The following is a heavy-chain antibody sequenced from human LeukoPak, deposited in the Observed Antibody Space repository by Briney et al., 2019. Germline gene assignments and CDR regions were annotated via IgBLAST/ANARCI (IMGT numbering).Heavy chain of an antibody. Sequence: ASVKVSCKASGYTFTGYYMHWVRQVPGQGLEWMGWINPNSGGTNYAQKFQGRVTMTRDTSISTAYMELSRLGSDDTAVYYCARDPLGVVVPAAIRGPDYWGQGTLVTVSS. CDR1: GYTFTGYY. V-gene: IGHV1-2*02. J-gene: IGHJ4*02. D-gene: IGHD2-2*02. CDR2: INPNSGGT. CDR3: ARDPLGVVVPAAIRGPDY.